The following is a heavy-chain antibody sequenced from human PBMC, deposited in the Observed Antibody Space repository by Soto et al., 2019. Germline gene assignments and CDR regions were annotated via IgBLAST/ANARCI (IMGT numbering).Heavy chain of an antibody. CDR1: GGTFSSYA. V-gene: IGHV1-69*13. CDR2: IIPIFGTA. D-gene: IGHD3-10*01. Sequence: SVKVSCKASGGTFSSYAISWVRQAPGQGLEWMGGIIPIFGTANYAQKFQGRVTITADESTSTAYMELSSLRSEDTAVYYCAREGGYYGSGSYFRPSYYYYYGMDVWGQGTTVTVSS. J-gene: IGHJ6*02. CDR3: AREGGYYGSGSYFRPSYYYYYGMDV.